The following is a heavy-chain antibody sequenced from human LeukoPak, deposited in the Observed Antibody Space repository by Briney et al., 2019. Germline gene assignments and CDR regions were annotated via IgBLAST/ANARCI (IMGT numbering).Heavy chain of an antibody. V-gene: IGHV4-4*07. D-gene: IGHD6-6*01. CDR3: AREPIAARPSWFDP. CDR1: GGSISGYY. J-gene: IGHJ5*02. Sequence: SETLSLTCTVSGGSISGYYWSWIRQPAGKGLEWIGRIYTSGSTNYNPSLKSRVTMSVDTSKNQFSLKLSSVTAADTAVYYCAREPIAARPSWFDPWGQGTLVTVSS. CDR2: IYTSGST.